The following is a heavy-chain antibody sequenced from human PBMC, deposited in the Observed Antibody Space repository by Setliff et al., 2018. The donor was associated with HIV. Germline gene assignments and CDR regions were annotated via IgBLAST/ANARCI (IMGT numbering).Heavy chain of an antibody. Sequence: SETLSLTCTVSGGSISSYYWSWIRQPPGKGLEWIGYIYTSGSTNYNPSLQSRVTISVDTSKNQFSLKLSSVTAADTAVYYCARGLSFYDPGGFDYWGQGTLVTVS. J-gene: IGHJ4*02. CDR3: ARGLSFYDPGGFDY. CDR1: GGSISSYY. D-gene: IGHD3-22*01. V-gene: IGHV4-4*09. CDR2: IYTSGST.